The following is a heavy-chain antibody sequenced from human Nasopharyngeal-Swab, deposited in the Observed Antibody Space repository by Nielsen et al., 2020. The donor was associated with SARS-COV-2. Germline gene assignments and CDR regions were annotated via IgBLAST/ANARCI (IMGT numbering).Heavy chain of an antibody. V-gene: IGHV3-74*01. CDR2: INSDGSST. CDR1: GFTFSSYW. D-gene: IGHD3-3*01. Sequence: GESLKISCAASGFTFSSYWMHWVRQAPGKGLVWVPRINSDGSSTSYADSVKGRFTISRDNAKNTLYLQVNSLRAEDTTVYYCATIFGVPYWGQGTLVTVSS. J-gene: IGHJ4*02. CDR3: ATIFGVPY.